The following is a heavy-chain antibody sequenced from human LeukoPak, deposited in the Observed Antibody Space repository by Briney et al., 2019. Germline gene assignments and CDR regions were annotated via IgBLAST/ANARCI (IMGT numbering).Heavy chain of an antibody. CDR3: ARDLRPTMVRGSLPNNRFDP. J-gene: IGHJ5*02. D-gene: IGHD3-10*01. CDR1: GGSISSYY. Sequence: SETLSLTCTVSGGSISSYYWSWIRQPAGKGLEWIGRIYTSGSTNYNPSLKSRVTMSVDTSKNQFSLKLSSVTAADTAVYYCARDLRPTMVRGSLPNNRFDPWGQGTLVTVSS. CDR2: IYTSGST. V-gene: IGHV4-4*07.